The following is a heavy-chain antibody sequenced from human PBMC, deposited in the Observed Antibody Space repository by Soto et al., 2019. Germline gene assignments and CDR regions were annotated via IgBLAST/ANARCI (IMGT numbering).Heavy chain of an antibody. CDR2: MNPNSGNT. CDR3: ARRGSSPWDYYYYYMDV. Sequence: ASVKVSCKAPGYTFTSYDINWVRQATGQGLEWMGWMNPNSGNTGYAQKFQGRVTMTRNTSISTAYMELSSLRSEDTAVYYCARRGSSPWDYYYYYMDVWGKGTTVTVSS. D-gene: IGHD6-6*01. CDR1: GYTFTSYD. J-gene: IGHJ6*03. V-gene: IGHV1-8*01.